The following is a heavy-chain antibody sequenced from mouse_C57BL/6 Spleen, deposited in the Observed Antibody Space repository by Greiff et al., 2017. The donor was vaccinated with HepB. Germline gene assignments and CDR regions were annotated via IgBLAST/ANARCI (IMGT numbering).Heavy chain of an antibody. J-gene: IGHJ2*01. CDR1: GYSFTGYY. Sequence: VQLKQSGPELVKPGASVKISCKASGYSFTGYYMNWVKQSPEKSLEWIGEINPSTGGTTYNQKFKAKATLTVDKSSSTAYMQLKSLTSEDSAVYYCARDGYGGNYFDYWGQGTTLTVSS. CDR3: ARDGYGGNYFDY. CDR2: INPSTGGT. D-gene: IGHD2-3*01. V-gene: IGHV1-42*01.